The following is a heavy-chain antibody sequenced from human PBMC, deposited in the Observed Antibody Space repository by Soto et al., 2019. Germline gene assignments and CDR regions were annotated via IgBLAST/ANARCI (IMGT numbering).Heavy chain of an antibody. CDR1: GYTFTNYG. CDR2: INVYNGNT. J-gene: IGHJ5*02. Sequence: QVQLVQSGGEVKKPGASVKVSCKASGYTFTNYGISWVRQAPGQGLEWMGWINVYNGNTKYAQKVQGTVTMTTDTSTSTAYMELRSLRSDDTAVYYCARGVGSGSYYNQYNWFDPCGQGTLVTVSS. CDR3: ARGVGSGSYYNQYNWFDP. D-gene: IGHD3-10*01. V-gene: IGHV1-18*01.